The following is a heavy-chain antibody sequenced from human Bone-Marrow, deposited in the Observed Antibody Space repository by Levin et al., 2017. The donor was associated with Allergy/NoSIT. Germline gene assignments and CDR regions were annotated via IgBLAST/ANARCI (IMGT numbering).Heavy chain of an antibody. CDR3: MRSLDYYYYMDV. V-gene: IGHV4-61*01. CDR1: GASVNSGSYY. CDR2: IDYSGST. J-gene: IGHJ6*03. Sequence: SETLSLTCTVSGASVNSGSYYWSWIRQSPGTGLEWIGHIDYSGSTDYNPSLKARVTISAETSKNQFSLELRSVTAADTAVYYCMRSLDYYYYMDVWGKGTTVTVSS.